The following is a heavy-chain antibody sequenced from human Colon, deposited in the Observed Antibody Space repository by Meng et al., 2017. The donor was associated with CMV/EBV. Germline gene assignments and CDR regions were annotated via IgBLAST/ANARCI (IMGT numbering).Heavy chain of an antibody. CDR3: AREGYFRGFVN. D-gene: IGHD1-26*01. V-gene: IGHV3-53*01. CDR2: IYSGSTTT. Sequence: GGSLRLSCAASGFIFSGSHMHWVRQASGKGLEWVSIIYSGSTTTLYADSVKGRFSISTDSSNNTLYLQMSSLRDEDTAVYYCAREGYFRGFVNWGQGTLVTVSS. J-gene: IGHJ4*02. CDR1: GFIFSGSH.